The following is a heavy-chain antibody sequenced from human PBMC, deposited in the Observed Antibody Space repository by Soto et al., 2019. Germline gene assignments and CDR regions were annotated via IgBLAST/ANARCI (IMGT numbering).Heavy chain of an antibody. CDR3: AKDYGVKNDWYFDL. V-gene: IGHV3-30*18. Sequence: QVQLVESGGGVVQPGRSLRLSCAASGFTFSSYGMHWVRQAPGKGLEWVAVISYDGSNKYYADSVKGRFTISRDNSKNTLYLRMNSLRAEDTAVYYCAKDYGVKNDWYFDLWGRGTLVTVSS. D-gene: IGHD4-17*01. CDR2: ISYDGSNK. CDR1: GFTFSSYG. J-gene: IGHJ2*01.